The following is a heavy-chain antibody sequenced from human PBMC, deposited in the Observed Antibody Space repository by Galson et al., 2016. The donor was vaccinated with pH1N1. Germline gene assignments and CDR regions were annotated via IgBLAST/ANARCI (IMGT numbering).Heavy chain of an antibody. CDR3: ARETPSPSPTVLRHFDWSRGLSAFDM. CDR2: INTKTGNP. CDR1: GFTFSNHG. Sequence: SVKVSCKASGFTFSNHGINWVRQAPGQGLEWMGWINTKTGNPTYAQGFTGRFVFSLDTSVNTAYLQINSLKADDTAVYYCARETPSPSPTVLRHFDWSRGLSAFDMWGRGTLVTVSS. J-gene: IGHJ3*02. D-gene: IGHD3-9*01. V-gene: IGHV7-4-1*02.